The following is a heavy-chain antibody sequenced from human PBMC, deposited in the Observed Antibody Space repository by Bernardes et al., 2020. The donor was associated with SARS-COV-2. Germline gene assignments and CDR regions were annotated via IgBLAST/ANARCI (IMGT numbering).Heavy chain of an antibody. CDR1: GGSFSDYY. Sequence: SETLSLTCAVYGGSFSDYYWTWIRQSPGKGLEWIGEITHSGSTNYNPSLKSRITISVDTSKNQFSLKLNSVTAADTAVYYCARAVWGIWYFDLWGRGNLVTVSS. J-gene: IGHJ2*01. D-gene: IGHD3-16*01. CDR3: ARAVWGIWYFDL. CDR2: ITHSGST. V-gene: IGHV4-34*01.